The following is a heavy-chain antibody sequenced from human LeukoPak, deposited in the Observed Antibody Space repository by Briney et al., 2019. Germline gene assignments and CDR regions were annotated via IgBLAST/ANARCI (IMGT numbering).Heavy chain of an antibody. CDR3: ARVGYYDSSGYWSYYFDY. CDR2: INPNSGGT. D-gene: IGHD3-22*01. Sequence: ASVKVSCKASGYTFTGYYMHWVRQAPGQGLEWMGWINPNSGGTNYAQKFQGRVTMTRDTSISTAYMELSRLRSDDTAVYHCARVGYYDSSGYWSYYFDYWGQGTLVTVSS. V-gene: IGHV1-2*02. CDR1: GYTFTGYY. J-gene: IGHJ4*02.